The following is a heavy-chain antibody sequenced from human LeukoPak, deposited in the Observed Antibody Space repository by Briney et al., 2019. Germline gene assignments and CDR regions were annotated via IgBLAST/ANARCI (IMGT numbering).Heavy chain of an antibody. V-gene: IGHV4-59*12. CDR2: IYYSGST. CDR3: ARLLIYSGYDY. CDR1: GGSISSYY. D-gene: IGHD5-12*01. Sequence: SETLSLTCTVSGGSISSYYWSWIRQPPGKGLEWIGYIYYSGSTNYNPSLKSRVTISVDTSKNQFSLKLSSVTAADTAVYYCARLLIYSGYDYWGQGTLVTVSS. J-gene: IGHJ4*02.